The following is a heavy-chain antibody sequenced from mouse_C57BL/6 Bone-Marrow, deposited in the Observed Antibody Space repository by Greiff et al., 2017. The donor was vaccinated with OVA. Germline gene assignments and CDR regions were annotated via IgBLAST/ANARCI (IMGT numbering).Heavy chain of an antibody. CDR2: IYPRSGST. J-gene: IGHJ1*03. CDR1: GYTFTSYG. Sequence: VHLVESGAELARPGASVKLSCKASGYTFTSYGISWVQQRPGQGLEWIGEIYPRSGSTYYNEKFKGKATLTADKSSSTAYMELRSLTSEDSAVYVGAREGDYYEYDVGWYFDVWGTGTTVTVSS. CDR3: AREGDYYEYDVGWYFDV. V-gene: IGHV1-81*01. D-gene: IGHD2-4*01.